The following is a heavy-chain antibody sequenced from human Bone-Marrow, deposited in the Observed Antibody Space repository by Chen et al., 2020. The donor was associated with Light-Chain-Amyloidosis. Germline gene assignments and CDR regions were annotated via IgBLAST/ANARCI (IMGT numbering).Heavy chain of an antibody. CDR2: IYTSGST. D-gene: IGHD2-15*01. Sequence: QLQLQESGTGLVRPPETLSLPCTVSGDSIYNYFYYWGWIRQAPGKGLEWIGTIYTSGSTYSNPSLKSRVAMSVDTSKKQFSLILNSVTAADTAMYYCARPATPIGRIWFDPWGQGILVTVSS. CDR1: GDSIYNYFYY. V-gene: IGHV4-39*01. CDR3: ARPATPIGRIWFDP. J-gene: IGHJ5*02.